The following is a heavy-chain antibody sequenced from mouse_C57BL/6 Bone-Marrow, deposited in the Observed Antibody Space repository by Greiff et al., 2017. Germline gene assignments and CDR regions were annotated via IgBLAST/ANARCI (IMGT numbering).Heavy chain of an antibody. J-gene: IGHJ4*01. CDR3: ARLLCFYAMDY. V-gene: IGHV5-4*03. D-gene: IGHD1-1*02. Sequence: EVMLVESGGCLVKPGGSLKLSCAASGFTFSSYAMSWVRQTPEKRLEWVATISDGGSYTYYPDNVKGRFTISRDNAKNNLYLQMSHLKSEDTAMYYCARLLCFYAMDYWGQGTSVTVSS. CDR1: GFTFSSYA. CDR2: ISDGGSYT.